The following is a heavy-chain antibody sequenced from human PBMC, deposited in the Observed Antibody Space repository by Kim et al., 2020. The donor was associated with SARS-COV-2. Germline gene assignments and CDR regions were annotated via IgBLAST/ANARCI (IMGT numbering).Heavy chain of an antibody. J-gene: IGHJ3*02. CDR3: TRVGGANDAFDI. V-gene: IGHV3-49*02. Sequence: ESATSVKGRFTISRDDSKSIADLQLNSLKTEDTAVYYCTRVGGANDAFDIWGQGTMVTVSS. D-gene: IGHD4-17*01.